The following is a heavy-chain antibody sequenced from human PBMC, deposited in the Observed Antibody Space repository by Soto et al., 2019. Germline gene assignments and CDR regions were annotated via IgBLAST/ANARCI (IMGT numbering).Heavy chain of an antibody. CDR3: AKLSYDFWSGYYPFDY. CDR1: GFTFSSYA. D-gene: IGHD3-3*01. Sequence: PGGSLRLSCAASGFTFSSYAMSWVRQAPGKGLEWVSAISGSGGSTYYADSVKGRFTISRDNSKNTLYLQMNSLRAEDTAVYYCAKLSYDFWSGYYPFDYWGQGTLVTVSS. J-gene: IGHJ4*02. V-gene: IGHV3-23*01. CDR2: ISGSGGST.